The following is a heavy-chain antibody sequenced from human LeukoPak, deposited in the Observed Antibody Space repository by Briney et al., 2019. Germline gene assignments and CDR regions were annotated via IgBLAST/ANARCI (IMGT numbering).Heavy chain of an antibody. D-gene: IGHD3-16*01. CDR1: GGSISSSSYY. CDR3: ARVFWGSKMLVFSSYYYYMDV. V-gene: IGHV4-39*07. J-gene: IGHJ6*03. Sequence: SETLSLTCTVSGGSISSSSYYWGWIRQPPGKGLEWIGSIYYSGSTYYNPSLKSRVTISVDTSKSQFSLKLSSVTAADTAVYYCARVFWGSKMLVFSSYYYYMDVWGKGTAVTVSS. CDR2: IYYSGST.